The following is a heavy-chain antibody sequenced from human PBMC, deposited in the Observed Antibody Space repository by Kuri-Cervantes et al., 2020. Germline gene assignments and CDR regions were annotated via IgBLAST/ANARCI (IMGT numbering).Heavy chain of an antibody. D-gene: IGHD6-19*01. V-gene: IGHV5-51*01. Sequence: GGSLRLSCKGSGYSFTSYWTGWVRQMPGKGLEWMGIIYPGDSDTRYSPSFQGQVTISADKSISTAYLQWSSLKASDTAMYYCARLCRRSSRGWFDPWGQGTLVTVSS. CDR3: ARLCRRSSRGWFDP. CDR1: GYSFTSYW. J-gene: IGHJ5*02. CDR2: IYPGDSDT.